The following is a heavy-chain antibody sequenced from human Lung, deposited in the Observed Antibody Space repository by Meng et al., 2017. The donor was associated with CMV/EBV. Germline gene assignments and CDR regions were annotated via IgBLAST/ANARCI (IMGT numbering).Heavy chain of an antibody. CDR3: AREIYHYDSSGYYYPTSNAFDI. CDR2: ISSSGTTI. J-gene: IGHJ3*02. CDR1: EFTFSSYG. V-gene: IGHV3-48*03. D-gene: IGHD3-22*01. Sequence: SLKISCAASEFTFSSYGMNWVRQAPGKGLEWVSYISSSGTTIYYADSVKGRFTISRDNAKNSLYLQMNSLRAEDTAVYYCAREIYHYDSSGYYYPTSNAFDIWGQGTMVTVSS.